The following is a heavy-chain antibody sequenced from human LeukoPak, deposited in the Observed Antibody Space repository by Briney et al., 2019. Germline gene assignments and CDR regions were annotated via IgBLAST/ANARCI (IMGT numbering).Heavy chain of an antibody. D-gene: IGHD1-1*01. CDR1: GFTFSTSG. CDR2: INSDGSST. CDR3: AKDQLGAILYFDY. V-gene: IGHV3-74*01. J-gene: IGHJ4*02. Sequence: GGSLRLSCAASGFTFSTSGMSWVRQAPGKGLVWVSRINSDGSSTRYADSVKGRFTISRDNAKNTLYLQMNSLRAEDTAVYYCAKDQLGAILYFDYWGQGTIVTVSS.